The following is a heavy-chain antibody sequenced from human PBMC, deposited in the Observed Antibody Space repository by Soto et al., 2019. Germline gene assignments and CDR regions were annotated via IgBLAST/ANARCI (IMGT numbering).Heavy chain of an antibody. Sequence: SETLSLTCTVSGGSISSYYWSWIRQPPGKGLEWIGYIYYSGSTNYNPSLKSRVTISVDTSKNQFSLKLSSVTAADTAVYYCARVVDIAAAGGRGNWFDPWGQGPLVNVSS. CDR1: GGSISSYY. V-gene: IGHV4-59*01. J-gene: IGHJ5*02. CDR2: IYYSGST. D-gene: IGHD6-13*01. CDR3: ARVVDIAAAGGRGNWFDP.